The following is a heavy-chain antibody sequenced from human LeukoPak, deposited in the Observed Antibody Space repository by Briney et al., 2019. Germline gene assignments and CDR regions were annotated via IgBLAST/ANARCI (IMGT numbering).Heavy chain of an antibody. CDR1: GGSISSSSYY. D-gene: IGHD6-13*01. CDR3: ARIPGIAAAGTVAYYYYYMDV. J-gene: IGHJ6*03. V-gene: IGHV4-39*07. CDR2: IYYSGST. Sequence: SETLSLTCTVSGGSISSSSYYWGWIRQPPGKGLEWIGSIYYSGSTYYNPSLKSRVTISVDTSKNQFSLKLSSVTAADTAVYYCARIPGIAAAGTVAYYYYYMDVWGKGTTVTVSS.